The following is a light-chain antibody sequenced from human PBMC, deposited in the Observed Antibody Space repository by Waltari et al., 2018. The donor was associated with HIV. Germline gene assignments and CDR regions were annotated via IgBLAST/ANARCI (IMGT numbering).Light chain of an antibody. J-gene: IGLJ1*01. CDR1: GGDVGGHNF. CDR2: DVN. Sequence: QSALIQPASVSGPPGQSITISCTGPGGDVGGHNFVSRYQQHPAKAPKLWMYDVNNRPSGFANPVCGSKSGSTDSLTISGLQAEDEADYYCSSYKHSSPPSYVFGTGTRVTVL. V-gene: IGLV2-14*03. CDR3: SSYKHSSPPSYV.